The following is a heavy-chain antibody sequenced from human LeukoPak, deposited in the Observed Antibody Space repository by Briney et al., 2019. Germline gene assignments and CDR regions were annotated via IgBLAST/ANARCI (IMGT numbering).Heavy chain of an antibody. D-gene: IGHD3-22*01. CDR2: IYYSGST. V-gene: IGHV4-39*07. CDR3: ARASGYYYGDFDY. CDR1: GGSISSSSYY. J-gene: IGHJ4*02. Sequence: PSETLSLTCTVSGGSISSSSYYWGWIRQPPGKGLEWIGSIYYSGSTCYNPSLKSRVTISVDTSKNQFSLKLSSVTAADTAVYYCARASGYYYGDFDYWGQGTLVTVSS.